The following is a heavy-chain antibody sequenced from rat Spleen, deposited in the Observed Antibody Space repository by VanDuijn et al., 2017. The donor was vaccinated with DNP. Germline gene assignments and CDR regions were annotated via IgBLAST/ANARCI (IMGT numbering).Heavy chain of an antibody. D-gene: IGHD1-4*01. V-gene: IGHV5-58*01. CDR1: GFTFSRYW. J-gene: IGHJ2*01. CDR2: INTDGGST. CDR3: ARQGGPGYNFDY. Sequence: EVQLVGTGGGLVQPGRSLKLSCVASGFTFSRYWMYWIRQAPGKGLEWVASINTDGGSTYYPDSVKGRFTISRDNAKSILYLQRDSLRSEDTATYYCARQGGPGYNFDYWGQGVMVTVSS.